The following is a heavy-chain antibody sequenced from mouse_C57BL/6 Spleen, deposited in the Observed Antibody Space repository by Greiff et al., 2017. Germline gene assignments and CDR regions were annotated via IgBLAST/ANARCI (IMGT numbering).Heavy chain of an antibody. CDR3: ARFRRPYYFGY. Sequence: VQLQESGAELARPGASVKLSCKASGYTFTSYGISWVKQRTGQGLEWIGEIYPRSGNTYYNEKFKGKATLTADKSSSTAYMELRSLTSEDSAVYFCARFRRPYYFGYWGQGTTLTVSS. V-gene: IGHV1-81*01. CDR1: GYTFTSYG. J-gene: IGHJ2*01. CDR2: IYPRSGNT.